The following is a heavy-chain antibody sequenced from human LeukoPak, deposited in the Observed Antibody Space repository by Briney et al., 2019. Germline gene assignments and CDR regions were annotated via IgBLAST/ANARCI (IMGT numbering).Heavy chain of an antibody. D-gene: IGHD6-19*01. CDR2: INHSGST. Sequence: SETLSLTCAVYGGSFSGYYWSWIRQPPGKGLEWIGEINHSGSTNYNPSLKSRVTISVDTSKNQFSLQLSSVTAADTAVYYCASLYSSGPSGFDYWGQGTLVTVSS. CDR3: ASLYSSGPSGFDY. J-gene: IGHJ4*02. V-gene: IGHV4-34*01. CDR1: GGSFSGYY.